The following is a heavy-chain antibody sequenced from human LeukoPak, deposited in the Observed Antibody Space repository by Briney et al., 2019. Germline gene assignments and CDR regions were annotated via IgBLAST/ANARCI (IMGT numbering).Heavy chain of an antibody. CDR1: GFAFSSYG. Sequence: GGSLRLSCAASGFAFSSYGMHWVRQAPGKGLEWVAVISYDGSNKYYADSVKGRFTISRDNSKNTLYLQMNSLRAEDTAVYYCAKGGYGSGSYRWFDPWGQGTLVTVSS. V-gene: IGHV3-30*18. J-gene: IGHJ5*02. CDR2: ISYDGSNK. CDR3: AKGGYGSGSYRWFDP. D-gene: IGHD3-10*01.